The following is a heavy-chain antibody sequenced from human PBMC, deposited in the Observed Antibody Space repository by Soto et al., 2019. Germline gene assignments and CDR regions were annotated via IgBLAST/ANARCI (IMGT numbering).Heavy chain of an antibody. V-gene: IGHV1-3*01. CDR2: INAGNGNT. D-gene: IGHD6-13*01. Sequence: ASVKVSCKASGYTFTSYAMHWVRQAPGQRLEWMGWINAGNGNTKYSQKFQGRVTITRDTSASTAYMELSGLRSEDTAVYYCARVRLPSIAAAGRPFDYWGQGTLVTVSS. J-gene: IGHJ4*02. CDR3: ARVRLPSIAAAGRPFDY. CDR1: GYTFTSYA.